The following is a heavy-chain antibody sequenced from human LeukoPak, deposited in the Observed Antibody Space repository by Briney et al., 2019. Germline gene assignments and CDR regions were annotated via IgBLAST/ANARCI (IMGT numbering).Heavy chain of an antibody. CDR2: IMSDGTYT. CDR1: GFTLSRYW. V-gene: IGHV3-74*01. J-gene: IGHJ4*02. CDR3: TRDSSYGYDF. Sequence: PGGSLRLSCAASGFTLSRYWMHWVRQAPGKGLVWVSRIMSDGTYTTYADSGEGRFCNSRDNAKNTLYLQMNSLRAEDTAVYYCTRDSSYGYDFWGQGTLVTVSS. D-gene: IGHD5-18*01.